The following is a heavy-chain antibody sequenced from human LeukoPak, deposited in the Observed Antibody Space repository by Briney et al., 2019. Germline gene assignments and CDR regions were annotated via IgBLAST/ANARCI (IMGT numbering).Heavy chain of an antibody. CDR2: IYYTGST. V-gene: IGHV4-39*07. CDR3: ARVKAYSLRFLEWLSHYYFDY. J-gene: IGHJ4*02. Sequence: SETLSLTCTVSGGSISSSSYYWGWIRQPPGMGLEWIGSIYYTGSTYYIPSLRSRVTISVDTSKNQFSLKLSSVTAADTAVYYCARVKAYSLRFLEWLSHYYFDYWGQGTLVTVSS. D-gene: IGHD3-3*01. CDR1: GGSISSSSYY.